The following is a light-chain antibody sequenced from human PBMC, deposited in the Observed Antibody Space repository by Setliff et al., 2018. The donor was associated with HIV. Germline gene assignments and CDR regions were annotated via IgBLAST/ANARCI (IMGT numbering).Light chain of an antibody. CDR3: SSFTSSNTVI. CDR1: SSDIGGYDH. J-gene: IGLJ2*01. V-gene: IGLV2-14*01. CDR2: DVS. Sequence: QSALTQPASVSGSPGQSITISCLGTSSDIGGYDHISWYQQHPGKVPKLIIYDVSRCPIGVSHRFSGFKSGNTASLTISGLRAEDEADYYCSSFTSSNTVIFGGGTKGTVL.